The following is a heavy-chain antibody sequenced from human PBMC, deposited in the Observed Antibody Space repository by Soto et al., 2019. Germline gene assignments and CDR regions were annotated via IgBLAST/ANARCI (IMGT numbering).Heavy chain of an antibody. J-gene: IGHJ4*02. CDR3: SRSLDS. CDR1: GFTYTNYW. CDR2: ISPDGSQK. Sequence: ALRLSCAASGFTYTNYWMDWVRQVPGKGLEWVANISPDGSQKQYVDSVKGRFTISRDNAKNSLYLQMNRLTAEDSALYYCSRSLDSWGQGTRVTVSS. V-gene: IGHV3-7*01.